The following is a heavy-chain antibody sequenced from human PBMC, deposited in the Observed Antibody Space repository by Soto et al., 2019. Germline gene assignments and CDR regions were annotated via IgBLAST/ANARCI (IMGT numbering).Heavy chain of an antibody. CDR1: GFTFSSYA. D-gene: IGHD3-22*01. CDR3: AYNYYDSSGYEYYYYGMDV. CDR2: ISGSGGST. J-gene: IGHJ6*02. V-gene: IGHV3-23*01. Sequence: VGSLRLSCAASGFTFSSYAMSWVRQAPGKGLEWVSAISGSGGSTYYADSVKGRFTISRDNSKNTLYLQMNSLRAEDTAVYYCAYNYYDSSGYEYYYYGMDVWGQGTTVTVSS.